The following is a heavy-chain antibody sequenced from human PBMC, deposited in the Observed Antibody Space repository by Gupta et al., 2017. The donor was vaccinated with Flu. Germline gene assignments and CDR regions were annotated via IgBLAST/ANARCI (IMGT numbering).Heavy chain of an antibody. CDR2: ISVNGGST. CDR1: GFTLSSYV. V-gene: IGHV3-23*01. CDR3: AKGQQGDCSDGSCYPIDY. Sequence: VQPGGSLRLSCAASGFTLSSYVMSWVRQAPAKGLEWVSLISVNGGSTYYADSVRGRFTVSRDNSKNTLYLQMNSLRAEDTAVYYCAKGQQGDCSDGSCYPIDYWGQGTLVTVSS. J-gene: IGHJ4*02. D-gene: IGHD2-15*01.